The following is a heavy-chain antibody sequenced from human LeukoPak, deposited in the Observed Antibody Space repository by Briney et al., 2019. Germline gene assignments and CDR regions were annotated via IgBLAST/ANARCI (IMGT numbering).Heavy chain of an antibody. D-gene: IGHD5-12*01. CDR3: AREAHSRHGGYGHYFDY. CDR2: INHSGST. CDR1: GGSFSGYY. Sequence: ASETLSLTCAVYGGSFSGYYWSWIRQPPGKGLEWIGEINHSGSTNYNPSLKSRVTISVDTSKNQFSLKLSSVTAADTAVYYCAREAHSRHGGYGHYFDYWGQGSLVTVSS. V-gene: IGHV4-34*01. J-gene: IGHJ4*02.